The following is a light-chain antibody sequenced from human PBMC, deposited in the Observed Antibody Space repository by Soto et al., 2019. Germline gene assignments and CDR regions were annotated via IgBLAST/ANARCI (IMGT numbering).Light chain of an antibody. J-gene: IGLJ2*01. CDR2: DVT. V-gene: IGLV2-11*01. Sequence: QTVLTQPRSVSGSPGQSVTISCTGTGSDVAGSNYDSWYQQHPGKAPKLMIYDVTKRPSGVPDLFSGSKSGNTASLTISGLQAEDEADYYCCAYGGTYNLIFGGGTKVT. CDR3: CAYGGTYNLI. CDR1: GSDVAGSNY.